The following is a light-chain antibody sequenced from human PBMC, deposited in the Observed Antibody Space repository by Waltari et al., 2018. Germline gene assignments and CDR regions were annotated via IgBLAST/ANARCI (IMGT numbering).Light chain of an antibody. CDR1: QDISSY. CDR2: AAS. Sequence: DIQMTQSPSSLSASVGDRVTITCRASQDISSYLNWYQQKPGKAPKLLIYAASRLQSGVPSKFSGSGSGTEFTLTISSLQPEDFATYYCQQTYSTPPWTFGQGTKVEIK. J-gene: IGKJ1*01. V-gene: IGKV1-39*01. CDR3: QQTYSTPPWT.